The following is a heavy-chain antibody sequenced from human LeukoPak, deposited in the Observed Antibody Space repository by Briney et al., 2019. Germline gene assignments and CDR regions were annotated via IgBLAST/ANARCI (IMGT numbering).Heavy chain of an antibody. D-gene: IGHD2-15*01. J-gene: IGHJ4*02. Sequence: GGSLRLSCAASGFTFSSYAMSWVRQAPGKGLEWVSVISGSGGNTFYADSVKGRLTISRDNSKNTLYLQMNSLRAEDTAVYYCAKDALGYCNGGSCYPVDYWGQGTLVTVSS. CDR3: AKDALGYCNGGSCYPVDY. V-gene: IGHV3-23*01. CDR1: GFTFSSYA. CDR2: ISGSGGNT.